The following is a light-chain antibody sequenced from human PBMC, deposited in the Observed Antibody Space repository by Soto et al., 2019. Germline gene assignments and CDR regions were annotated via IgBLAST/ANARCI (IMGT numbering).Light chain of an antibody. CDR1: NSDVGGYNY. J-gene: IGLJ1*01. V-gene: IGLV2-14*01. CDR2: EVF. Sequence: QSVLTQPASVSGSPGQSITIPCTGTNSDVGGYNYVSWYQHHPGKAPKLMIYEVFNRPSGVSSRFSGSKSGSTASLTISGLQAEDEADYYCSSCTTTNTLYVFGTGTKVTVL. CDR3: SSCTTTNTLYV.